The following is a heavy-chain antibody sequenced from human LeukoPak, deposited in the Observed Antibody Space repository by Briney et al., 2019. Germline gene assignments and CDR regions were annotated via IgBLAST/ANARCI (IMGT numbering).Heavy chain of an antibody. J-gene: IGHJ6*03. CDR1: GGSISSSSYY. Sequence: SETLSLTCTVSGGSISSSSYYWGWIRQPPGKGLEWIGSNFYSGINYRNPSLKSRVTISVDTSKKQFSLKLSSVAAADTAVYYCARGVRGQQLVYFYYYYMDVWGKGTTVTVSS. CDR3: ARGVRGQQLVYFYYYYMDV. D-gene: IGHD6-13*01. V-gene: IGHV4-39*07. CDR2: NFYSGIN.